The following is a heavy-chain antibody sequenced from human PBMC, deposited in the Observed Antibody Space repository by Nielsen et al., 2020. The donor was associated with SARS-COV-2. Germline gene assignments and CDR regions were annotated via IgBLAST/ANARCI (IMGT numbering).Heavy chain of an antibody. Sequence: VKVSCKASGGTFNSYTFSWVRKAPGQGLEWMGGIIPIFGAPNYALKFQGRVAISADESTTTVYMELTSLRSEDTAVYYCAGDQEVRDVISYYYYGLDVWGQGTTVTVSS. CDR1: GGTFNSYT. CDR3: AGDQEVRDVISYYYYGLDV. D-gene: IGHD3-10*01. CDR2: IIPIFGAP. J-gene: IGHJ6*02. V-gene: IGHV1-69*13.